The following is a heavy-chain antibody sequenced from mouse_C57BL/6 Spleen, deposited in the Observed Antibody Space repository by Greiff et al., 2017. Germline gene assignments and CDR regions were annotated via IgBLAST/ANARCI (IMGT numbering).Heavy chain of an antibody. Sequence: VQLLQPGAELVKPGASVKMSCKASGYTFTSYWITWVKQRPGQGLEWIGDIYPGSGSTNYNEKFKSKATLTVDTSSSTAYMQLSSLTSEDSAVYYGARDYGSSYVDYFDYWGQGTTLTVSS. CDR1: GYTFTSYW. J-gene: IGHJ2*01. CDR2: IYPGSGST. CDR3: ARDYGSSYVDYFDY. V-gene: IGHV1-55*01. D-gene: IGHD1-1*01.